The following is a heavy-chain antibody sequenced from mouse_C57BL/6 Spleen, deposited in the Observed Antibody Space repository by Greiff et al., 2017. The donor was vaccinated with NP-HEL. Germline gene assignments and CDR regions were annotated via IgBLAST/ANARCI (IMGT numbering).Heavy chain of an antibody. J-gene: IGHJ2*01. Sequence: VKLMESGAELVKPGASVKLSCKASGYTFTSYWMHWVKQRPGQGLEWIGMIHPNSGSTNYNEKFKSKATLTVDKSSSTAYMQLSSLTSDDSAVYYCSLITTVVATDYFDYWGQGTTLTVSS. CDR1: GYTFTSYW. CDR2: IHPNSGST. D-gene: IGHD1-1*01. CDR3: SLITTVVATDYFDY. V-gene: IGHV1-64*01.